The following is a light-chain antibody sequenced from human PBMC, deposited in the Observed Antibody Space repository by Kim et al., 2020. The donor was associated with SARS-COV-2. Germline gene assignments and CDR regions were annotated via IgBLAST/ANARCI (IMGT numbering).Light chain of an antibody. CDR3: QQYGSSLWT. CDR1: QSVSSSY. V-gene: IGKV3-20*01. CDR2: GAS. Sequence: EIVLTQSPCTLSFSPGERATLSCRASQSVSSSYLAWYQQKPGQAPRLLIYGASSRATGIPARFSGSGSGTDFTLTISRLEPEDFAVYYCQQYGSSLWTFGQGTKVDIK. J-gene: IGKJ1*01.